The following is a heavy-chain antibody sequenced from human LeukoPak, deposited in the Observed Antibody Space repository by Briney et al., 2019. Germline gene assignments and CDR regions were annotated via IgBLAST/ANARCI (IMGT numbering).Heavy chain of an antibody. CDR1: GGSISSSTYY. CDR3: ARREYDSSGYSAFDI. Sequence: EPSETLSLTCTASGGSISSSTYYWGWIRQPPGQELEWTGSIYYSASTYYNPSLKSRVTISVDTSKNQFSLKLSSVTAADTAVYYCARREYDSSGYSAFDIWGQGTMVTVSS. J-gene: IGHJ3*02. CDR2: IYYSAST. D-gene: IGHD3-22*01. V-gene: IGHV4-39*01.